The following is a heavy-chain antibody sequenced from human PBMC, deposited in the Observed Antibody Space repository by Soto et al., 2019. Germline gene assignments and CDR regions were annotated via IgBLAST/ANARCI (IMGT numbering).Heavy chain of an antibody. J-gene: IGHJ4*02. D-gene: IGHD2-15*01. CDR1: GFTFSDHA. V-gene: IGHV3-23*01. Sequence: EVQLLESGGGLVQPGGSLRLSCTASGFTFSDHAMTWVRQAPGKGLEWLSGISGGGSGAYYADSVKGRFTVSRANSTNTLFLQMDSLRVEDTAVYYCAIDLWWYTHWGQGTLVTVYS. CDR2: ISGGGSGA. CDR3: AIDLWWYTH.